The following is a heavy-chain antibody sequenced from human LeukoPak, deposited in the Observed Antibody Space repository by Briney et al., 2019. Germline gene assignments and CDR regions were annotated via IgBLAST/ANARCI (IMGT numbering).Heavy chain of an antibody. J-gene: IGHJ6*03. D-gene: IGHD6-19*01. CDR2: INPNSGGT. Sequence: ASVKVSCKASGYTFTGHYMHWVRQAPGQGLEWMGWINPNSGGTNYAQSFQGRVTMTRDTSISTAYMELSRLRSDDTAVYYCARAQWLDYFYYYMDVWGKGTTVTVSS. CDR1: GYTFTGHY. CDR3: ARAQWLDYFYYYMDV. V-gene: IGHV1-2*02.